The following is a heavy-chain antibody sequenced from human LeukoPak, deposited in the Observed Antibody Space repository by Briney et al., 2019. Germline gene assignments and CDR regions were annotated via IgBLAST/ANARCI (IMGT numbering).Heavy chain of an antibody. CDR2: ISSSGRTI. D-gene: IGHD3-3*01. V-gene: IGHV3-11*01. CDR3: ARGYDFWSAYPAYYYYMDV. Sequence: LSLTCTVSGDSITSVYYWGWIRRPPGKGLEWVSYISSSGRTIYYADSVKGRFTISRDNSKNSLYLQMNSLRAEDTAVYSCARGYDFWSAYPAYYYYMDVWGKGTTVTVSS. CDR1: GDSITSVYY. J-gene: IGHJ6*03.